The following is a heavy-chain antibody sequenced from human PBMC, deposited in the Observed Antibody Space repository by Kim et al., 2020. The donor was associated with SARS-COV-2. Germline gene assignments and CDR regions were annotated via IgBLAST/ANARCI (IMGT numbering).Heavy chain of an antibody. CDR3: ARAMGSSWYSPRPIDY. J-gene: IGHJ4*02. V-gene: IGHV3-30*04. D-gene: IGHD6-13*01. CDR2: ISYDGSNK. Sequence: GGSLRLSCAASGFTFSSYAMHWVRQAPGKGLEWVAVISYDGSNKYYADSVKGRFTISRDNSKNTLYLQMNSLRAEDTAVYYCARAMGSSWYSPRPIDYWGQGTLVTVSS. CDR1: GFTFSSYA.